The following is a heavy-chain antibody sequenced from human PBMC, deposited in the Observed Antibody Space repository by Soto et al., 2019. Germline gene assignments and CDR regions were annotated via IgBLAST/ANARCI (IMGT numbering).Heavy chain of an antibody. CDR1: GGTVGSSHW. CDR3: ARDIVAAGGNNYFDP. Sequence: SETLSLTCGVSGGTVGSSHWWSWFRQSPGRVLEWIGNVYHTGDTNYNPSLQSRVTFSVDKSNNQFSLRLTSVTAADTAVYFCARDIVAAGGNNYFDPWGPGTLVTVSS. V-gene: IGHV4-4*02. CDR2: VYHTGDT. J-gene: IGHJ5*02. D-gene: IGHD5-12*01.